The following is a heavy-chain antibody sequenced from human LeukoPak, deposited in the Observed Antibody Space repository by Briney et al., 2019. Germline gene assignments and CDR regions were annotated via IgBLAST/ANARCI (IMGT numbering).Heavy chain of an antibody. Sequence: GGSLRLSCAASGFTFSSYAMSWVRQAPGKGLEWVAVISYDGSNKYYADSVKGRFTISRDNSKNTLYLQMNSLRAEDTAVYYCARDPYSSGWSHYFDYWGQGTLVTVSS. CDR1: GFTFSSYA. CDR3: ARDPYSSGWSHYFDY. CDR2: ISYDGSNK. V-gene: IGHV3-30-3*01. D-gene: IGHD6-19*01. J-gene: IGHJ4*02.